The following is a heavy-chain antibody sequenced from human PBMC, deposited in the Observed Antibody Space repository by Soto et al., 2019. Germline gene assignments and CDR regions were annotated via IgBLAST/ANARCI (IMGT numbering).Heavy chain of an antibody. CDR3: AREVGGYCSSTSCYYIRWFDP. J-gene: IGHJ5*02. V-gene: IGHV4-31*03. CDR2: IYYSGST. D-gene: IGHD2-2*01. Sequence: QVQLQESGPGLVKPSQTLSLTCTVSGGSISSGGYYWSWIRQHPGKGLEWIGYIYYSGSTYYNPSLYRRVTISADTSRNQFSRKLSSVTAADTAVYYCAREVGGYCSSTSCYYIRWFDPWGQGTLVTVSS. CDR1: GGSISSGGYY.